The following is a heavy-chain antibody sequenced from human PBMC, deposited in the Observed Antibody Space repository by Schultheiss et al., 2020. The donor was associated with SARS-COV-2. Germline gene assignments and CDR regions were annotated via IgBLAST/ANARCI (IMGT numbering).Heavy chain of an antibody. J-gene: IGHJ4*02. V-gene: IGHV4-34*01. CDR1: GGSFSGYY. CDR3: ARGGGGLKIDY. D-gene: IGHD1-26*01. Sequence: ETLSLTCAVYGGSFSGYYWSWIRQPPGKGLEWIGEINHSGSTNYNPSLKSRVTISVDTSKNQFSLKLSSVTAADTAVYYCARGGGGLKIDYWGQGTLVTVSS. CDR2: INHSGST.